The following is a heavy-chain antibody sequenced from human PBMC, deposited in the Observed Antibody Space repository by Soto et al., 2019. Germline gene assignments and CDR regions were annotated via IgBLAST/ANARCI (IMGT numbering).Heavy chain of an antibody. CDR2: ISYDGSNK. Sequence: QVQLVESGGGVVQPGRSLRLSCAASGFTFSSYGMHWVRQAPGKGLEWVAVISYDGSNKYYADSVKGRFTISRDNSKNTLYLQMNSLRAEDTAVYYCAKDGAGSGPHFDYWGQGTLVTVSS. V-gene: IGHV3-30*18. J-gene: IGHJ4*02. D-gene: IGHD6-19*01. CDR3: AKDGAGSGPHFDY. CDR1: GFTFSSYG.